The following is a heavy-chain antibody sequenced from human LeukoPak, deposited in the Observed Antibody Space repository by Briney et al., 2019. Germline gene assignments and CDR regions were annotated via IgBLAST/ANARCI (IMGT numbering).Heavy chain of an antibody. D-gene: IGHD3-22*01. CDR3: ARGFFGSGYLSVQF. J-gene: IGHJ1*01. Sequence: ASVKVSCKASGYTFTSYYMHWVRQAPGQGLEWMGLIHPSGSTTAYAQKFQGRVTMTRDMSTSTFYMELSSLRSEDTAVYYCARGFFGSGYLSVQFWGQGTLVTVSS. CDR2: IHPSGSTT. CDR1: GYTFTSYY. V-gene: IGHV1-46*01.